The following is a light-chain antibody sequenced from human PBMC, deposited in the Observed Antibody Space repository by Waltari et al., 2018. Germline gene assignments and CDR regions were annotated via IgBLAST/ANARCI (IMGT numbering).Light chain of an antibody. CDR2: DVS. J-gene: IGLJ3*02. CDR1: NSDVGSNNY. V-gene: IGLV2-14*03. CDR3: NSFTGRTWV. Sequence: QSALTQPASVSGSPGQSLTLPCTGTNSDVGSNNYVSWYQQHPGKAPKLMIYDVSNRPSGVSHRFSGSKSGNTASLTISGLQAEDEADYFCNSFTGRTWVFGGGTKLTVL.